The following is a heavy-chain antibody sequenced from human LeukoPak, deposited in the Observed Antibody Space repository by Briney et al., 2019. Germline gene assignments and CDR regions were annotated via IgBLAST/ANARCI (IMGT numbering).Heavy chain of an antibody. CDR3: ARHNSREPHTYHFDY. J-gene: IGHJ4*02. V-gene: IGHV5-51*01. CDR2: INPANSET. D-gene: IGHD1-14*01. Sequence: GESLKISCKASGYIFSNYWIGWVRQMPGKGLEWVGLINPANSETTYSPSFQGQVTVSADKSITTAFLQWSSLRASDTAMYYCARHNSREPHTYHFDYWGQGSLVTVSS. CDR1: GYIFSNYW.